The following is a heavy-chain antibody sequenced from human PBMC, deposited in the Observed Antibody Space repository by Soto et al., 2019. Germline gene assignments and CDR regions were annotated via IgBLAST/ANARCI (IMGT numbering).Heavy chain of an antibody. Sequence: PGGSLRLSCAASGFTFSSYGMHWVRQAPGKGLEWVAVISYDGSNKYYADSVKGRFTISRDNSKNTLYLQMNSLRAEDTAVYYCAKDLGIVVVPAASKRRAHYYYYGMDVWGQGTTVTVS. V-gene: IGHV3-30*18. CDR2: ISYDGSNK. D-gene: IGHD2-2*01. J-gene: IGHJ6*02. CDR3: AKDLGIVVVPAASKRRAHYYYYGMDV. CDR1: GFTFSSYG.